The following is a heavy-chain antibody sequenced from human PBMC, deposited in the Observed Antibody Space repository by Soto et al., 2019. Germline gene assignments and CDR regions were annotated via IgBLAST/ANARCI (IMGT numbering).Heavy chain of an antibody. Sequence: QVQLVESGGGVVQPGRSLRLSCAASGFTFSSYGMHWVRQAPGKGLEWVAVISYDGSNKYYADSVKGRFTISRDNSKNTLYLQMNRLRAEDTAVYYCAKGRIAVAGSPYFHHWGQGTLVTVSS. J-gene: IGHJ1*01. CDR3: AKGRIAVAGSPYFHH. D-gene: IGHD6-19*01. CDR1: GFTFSSYG. V-gene: IGHV3-30*18. CDR2: ISYDGSNK.